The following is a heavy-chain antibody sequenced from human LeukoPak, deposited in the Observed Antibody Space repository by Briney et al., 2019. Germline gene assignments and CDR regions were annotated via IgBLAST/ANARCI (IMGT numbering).Heavy chain of an antibody. CDR1: GGPFSGYF. D-gene: IGHD3-10*01. Sequence: SETLSLTCAVSGGPFSGYFWSWIRQSSGKGREWIGEIHNSGTTNYNPSLNSRVTVSEDTSKNQFYLNLSSVTAADTAIYYCARRYYYNLGSFPFDFWGKGTLVTVSS. CDR3: ARRYYYNLGSFPFDF. V-gene: IGHV4-34*01. CDR2: IHNSGTT. J-gene: IGHJ4*02.